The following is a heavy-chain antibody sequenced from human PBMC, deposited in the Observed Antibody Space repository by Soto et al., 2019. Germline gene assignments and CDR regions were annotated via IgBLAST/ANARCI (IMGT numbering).Heavy chain of an antibody. CDR1: GGSISSYY. CDR2: IYYSGST. V-gene: IGHV4-59*01. CDR3: ARGGSSGWSRWFDP. Sequence: QVQLQESGPGLVKPSETLSLTCTVSGGSISSYYWSWIRQPPGKGLEWIGYIYYSGSTNYNPSLKSRVTIXVXTSXNQFSLKLSSVTAADTAVYYCARGGSSGWSRWFDPWGQGTLVTVSS. D-gene: IGHD6-19*01. J-gene: IGHJ5*02.